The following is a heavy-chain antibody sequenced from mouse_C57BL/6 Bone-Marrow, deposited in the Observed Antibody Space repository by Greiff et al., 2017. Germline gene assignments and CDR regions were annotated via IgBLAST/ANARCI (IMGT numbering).Heavy chain of an antibody. J-gene: IGHJ4*01. CDR2: LDPNSGGT. CDR1: GYTFTSYW. Sequence: VQLQQPGAELVKPGASVKLSCKASGYTFTSYWMHWVHPTPGRGLEWIGRLDPNSGGTKYTDNVKSNATMTVDKPYSTAYMQLSSLTSEDSAVCCCARYGYYGSSYETAYAMDDWGQGTSVTVSS. V-gene: IGHV1-72*01. CDR3: ARYGYYGSSYETAYAMDD. D-gene: IGHD1-1*01.